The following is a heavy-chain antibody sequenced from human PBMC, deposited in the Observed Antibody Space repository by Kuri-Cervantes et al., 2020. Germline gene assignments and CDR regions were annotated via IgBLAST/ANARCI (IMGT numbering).Heavy chain of an antibody. V-gene: IGHV1-18*01. CDR1: GYTFTSYA. CDR2: INPNSGGT. J-gene: IGHJ6*02. D-gene: IGHD3-10*01. Sequence: ASVKVSCKASGYTFTSYAMHWVRQAPGQRLEWMGWINPNSGGTNYAQKLQGRVTMTTDTSTSTAYMELRSLRSDDTAVYYCASGVGELGYYGMDVWGQGTTVTVSS. CDR3: ASGVGELGYYGMDV.